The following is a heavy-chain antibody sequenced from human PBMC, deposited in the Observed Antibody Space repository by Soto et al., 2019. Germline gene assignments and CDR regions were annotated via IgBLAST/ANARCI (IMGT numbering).Heavy chain of an antibody. Sequence: QVQLVQSGAEVKKPGSSVKVSCKAPGGTVSSYAISWVRQAPGQGLEWMGGIIPIFGTAKYAQKFQGRVTMAADDSTSTGYTELSSLCSEDTAVYYCARSQGGSSSLDIYYYYYYGMDVWGHGTTVTVSS. D-gene: IGHD2-15*01. CDR3: ARSQGGSSSLDIYYYYYYGMDV. CDR2: IIPIFGTA. J-gene: IGHJ6*02. CDR1: GGTVSSYA. V-gene: IGHV1-69*01.